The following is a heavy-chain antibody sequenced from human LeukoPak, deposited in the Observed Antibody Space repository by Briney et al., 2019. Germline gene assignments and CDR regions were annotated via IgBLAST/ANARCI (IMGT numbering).Heavy chain of an antibody. CDR2: IYYSGST. CDR3: ASPGAGSPQRAAFDI. J-gene: IGHJ3*02. Sequence: SETLSLTCTVSGGSISSSSYYWGWIRQPPGKGLEWIGSIYYSGSTYYNPSLKSRVTISVDTSKNQFSLKLSSVTAADTAVYYCASPGAGSPQRAAFDIWGQGTMVTVSS. D-gene: IGHD7-27*01. V-gene: IGHV4-39*01. CDR1: GGSISSSSYY.